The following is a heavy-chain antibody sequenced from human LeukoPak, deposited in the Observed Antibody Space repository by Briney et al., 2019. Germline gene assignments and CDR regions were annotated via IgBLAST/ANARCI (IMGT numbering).Heavy chain of an antibody. CDR2: INPNSGGT. CDR3: ARSTRSAAYNWFDP. D-gene: IGHD2-2*01. J-gene: IGHJ5*02. CDR1: GYTFTGYY. V-gene: IGHV1-2*02. Sequence: GASVKVSCKASGYTFTGYYMHWVRQAPGRGLEWMGWINPNSGGTNYAQKFQDRVTMTRDTSISTAYMELSRLRSDDTAVYYCARSTRSAAYNWFDPWGQRTLVTVSS.